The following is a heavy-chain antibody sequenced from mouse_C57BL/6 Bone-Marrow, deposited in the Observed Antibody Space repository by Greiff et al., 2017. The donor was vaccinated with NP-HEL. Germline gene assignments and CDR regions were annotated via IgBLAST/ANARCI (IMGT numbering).Heavy chain of an antibody. CDR1: GYTFTSYW. V-gene: IGHV1-61*01. CDR3: ARDGYQGYFDV. D-gene: IGHD2-3*01. J-gene: IGHJ1*03. CDR2: IYPSDSET. Sequence: QVQLQQPGAELVRPGSSVKLSCKASGYTFTSYWMDWVKQRPGQGLEWIGNIYPSDSETHYNQKFKDKATLTVDKSSSTAYMQLSSLTSEDSAVYYCARDGYQGYFDVWGTGTTVTVSS.